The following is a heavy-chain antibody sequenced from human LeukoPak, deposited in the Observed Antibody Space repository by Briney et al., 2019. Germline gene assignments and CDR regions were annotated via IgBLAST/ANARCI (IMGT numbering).Heavy chain of an antibody. Sequence: ASVKVSCKASGYTFTGYYMHWVRQAPGQGLEWKGRINPNSGGTNYAQKFQGRVTMTRDTSISTAYMELSRLRSDDTAVYYCARDLDYYGSGSYGDWGQGTLVTVSS. D-gene: IGHD3-10*01. CDR1: GYTFTGYY. J-gene: IGHJ4*02. CDR3: ARDLDYYGSGSYGD. CDR2: INPNSGGT. V-gene: IGHV1-2*06.